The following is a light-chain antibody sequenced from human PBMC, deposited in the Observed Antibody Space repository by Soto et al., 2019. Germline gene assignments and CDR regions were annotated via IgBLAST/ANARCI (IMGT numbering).Light chain of an antibody. CDR1: QSVSSD. V-gene: IGKV3-15*01. J-gene: IGKJ2*01. CDR2: GAS. CDR3: QQYNNWPPYT. Sequence: EIVMTQSPATLSVSPGDRVTLSCRASQSVSSDLAWYQQRPGQAPRLLIYGASTRATGIPARFSGTGSGTEFTLPISSLQSEDFAIYSCQQYNNWPPYTFGQGTKLEIK.